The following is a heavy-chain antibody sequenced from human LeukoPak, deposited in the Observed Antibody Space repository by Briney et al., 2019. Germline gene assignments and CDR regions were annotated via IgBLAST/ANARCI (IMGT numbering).Heavy chain of an antibody. Sequence: PSETLSLTFTVSGGSISSYFWSWIRQRAGKGLEWIGRIYSSGNTNYNPSLKSRVTMSVDTSENQFSLKLSSVTAADTAVYYCARGSASPAAIPFDFWGQGTMVTVSS. V-gene: IGHV4-4*07. J-gene: IGHJ3*01. CDR3: ARGSASPAAIPFDF. CDR1: GGSISSYF. CDR2: IYSSGNT. D-gene: IGHD2-2*02.